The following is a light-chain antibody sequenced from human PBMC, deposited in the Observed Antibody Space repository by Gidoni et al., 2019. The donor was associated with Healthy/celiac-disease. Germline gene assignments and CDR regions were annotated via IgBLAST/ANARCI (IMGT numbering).Light chain of an antibody. J-gene: IGKJ4*01. CDR1: QTLLPSNGCNY. V-gene: IGKV2-28*01. CDR3: LQALQTPLT. CDR2: WGS. Sequence: DTVMTQSPLSLPVTPGAPASTACRSIQTLLPSNGCNYLDWYLQKPGQSPQLLIYWGSNRATGVPDRFSGSGSGTDFTLKISRVEAEDVGVYYCLQALQTPLTFGGGTKVEIK.